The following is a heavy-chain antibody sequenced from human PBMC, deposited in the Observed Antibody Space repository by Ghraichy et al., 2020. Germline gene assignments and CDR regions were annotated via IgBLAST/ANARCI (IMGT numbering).Heavy chain of an antibody. Sequence: GGSLRLSCAGSGFTFSAFAMNWVRQAPGKGLEWVSHISGSGSGTYYADSVKGRFTVSRDNSRNTLYLQMNSLRTEDTAVYYCARNLNFLSITNCDPPAPWGQGTRVPV. CDR3: ARNLNFLSITNCDPPAP. V-gene: IGHV3-23*01. CDR1: GFTFSAFA. J-gene: IGHJ5*02. CDR2: ISGSGSGT. D-gene: IGHD2-2*01.